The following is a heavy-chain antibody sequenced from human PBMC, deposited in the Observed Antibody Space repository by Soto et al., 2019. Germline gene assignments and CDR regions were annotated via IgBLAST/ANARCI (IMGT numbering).Heavy chain of an antibody. CDR1: CGSISSFSFY. D-gene: IGHD1-1*01. V-gene: IGHV4-39*01. CDR2: IYYSGTT. CDR3: ASLHTLGTSDI. Sequence: SSETLSLTCSVSCGSISSFSFYWGWIRQPPGKGLEWIGTIYYSGTTSYNPSLKSRVTISLDMSNNQFSLKLNSVTAADTAVYYCASLHTLGTSDIWGQGTMVTVSS. J-gene: IGHJ3*02.